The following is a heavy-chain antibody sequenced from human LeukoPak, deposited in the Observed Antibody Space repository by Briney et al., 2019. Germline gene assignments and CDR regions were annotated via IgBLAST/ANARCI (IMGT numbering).Heavy chain of an antibody. CDR1: GFTFSNYA. V-gene: IGHV3-30*04. CDR2: MSYDGSDK. J-gene: IGHJ3*02. CDR3: ARDMFLRKGRVGATLIAFDI. Sequence: PGRSLSLSCVASGFTFSNYAMHWVRQAPGKGLEWVAVMSYDGSDKYYADSVKGRFTISRDNSKNTLRLQMNSLTAKDTAVYYCARDMFLRKGRVGATLIAFDIWGQGTMVTVSS. D-gene: IGHD1-26*01.